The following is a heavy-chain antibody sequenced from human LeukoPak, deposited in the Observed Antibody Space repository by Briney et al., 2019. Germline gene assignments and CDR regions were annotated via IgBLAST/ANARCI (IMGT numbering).Heavy chain of an antibody. D-gene: IGHD3-22*01. Sequence: GGSLRLSCAASGFTFSNYAMSWVRQAPGKGLEWVSGISGSGTSTYYADSVKGRFTISRDNPKNTLYLQMNSLRAEDTAVYYCASRNYYDSSGYYYYYFDYWGQGILVTVSS. CDR3: ASRNYYDSSGYYYYYFDY. J-gene: IGHJ4*02. V-gene: IGHV3-23*01. CDR1: GFTFSNYA. CDR2: ISGSGTST.